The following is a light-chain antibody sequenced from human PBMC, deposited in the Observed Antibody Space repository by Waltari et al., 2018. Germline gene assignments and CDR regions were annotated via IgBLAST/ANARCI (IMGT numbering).Light chain of an antibody. CDR3: MFWPSNVWV. V-gene: IGLV5-37*01. J-gene: IGLJ3*02. CDR2: YHSDSDK. Sequence: QPVLTQPPSSSASPGESARLTCTLPSDINVGDFNIYWYQQKPGSPPRFLLYYHSDSDKAQGSGVPSLFSGSKDASANAGILLISGLQSEDEADYYCMFWPSNVWVFGGGTKLTVL. CDR1: SDINVGDFN.